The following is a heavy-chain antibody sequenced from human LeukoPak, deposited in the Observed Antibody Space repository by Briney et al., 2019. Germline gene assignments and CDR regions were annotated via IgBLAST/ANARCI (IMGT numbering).Heavy chain of an antibody. V-gene: IGHV3-23*01. Sequence: PGGSLRLSCAASGFTFSSYDMSWVRQAPGKGLEWVPGISGSGSSTYYADSVKGRFTISRDNAKNSLYLQMNSLRAEDTALYYCAKDFGSGSYGRTAGFSMFDYWGQGTLVTVSS. CDR1: GFTFSSYD. CDR2: ISGSGSST. J-gene: IGHJ4*02. D-gene: IGHD3-10*01. CDR3: AKDFGSGSYGRTAGFSMFDY.